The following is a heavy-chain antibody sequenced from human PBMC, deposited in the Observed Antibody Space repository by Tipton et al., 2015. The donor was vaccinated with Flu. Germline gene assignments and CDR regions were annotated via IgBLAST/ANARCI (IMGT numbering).Heavy chain of an antibody. CDR2: IYYSGST. J-gene: IGHJ5*02. CDR1: GGSISSSSYY. V-gene: IGHV4-39*01. D-gene: IGHD2/OR15-2a*01. Sequence: TLSLTCTVSGGSISSSSYYWGWIRQPPGKGLEWIGSIYYSGSTYYNPSLKSRVTISVDTSKNQFSLKLSSVTAADTAVYYCARHTNKSNWFDPWGQGTLVTVSS. CDR3: ARHTNKSNWFDP.